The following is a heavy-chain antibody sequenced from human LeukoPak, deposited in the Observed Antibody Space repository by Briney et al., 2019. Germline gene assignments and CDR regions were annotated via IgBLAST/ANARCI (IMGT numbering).Heavy chain of an antibody. CDR2: INHSGST. V-gene: IGHV4-34*01. Sequence: SETLSLTCAVYGGSFSNYYWSWIRQPPGKGLEWIGEINHSGSTYYNPSLKSRVTISVDTSKNQFSLKLSSVTAADTAVYYCATGYCGGDCYSSRNLVPFDYWGQGTLVTVSS. CDR1: GGSFSNYY. J-gene: IGHJ4*02. CDR3: ATGYCGGDCYSSRNLVPFDY. D-gene: IGHD2-21*02.